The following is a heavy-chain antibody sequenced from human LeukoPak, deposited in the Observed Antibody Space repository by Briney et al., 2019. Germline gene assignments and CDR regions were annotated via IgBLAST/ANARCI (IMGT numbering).Heavy chain of an antibody. J-gene: IGHJ4*02. CDR1: GYTFNNYG. D-gene: IGHD3-22*01. CDR3: ARGDYYDNSTYLPCSFDH. Sequence: RASVKVSCKTSGYTFNNYGVSWVRQVPGQGLEWMGWISAYNGNTDSVQKFQGRVTMTTDTFTRTAYMELRSLRSDDTAVYYCARGDYYDNSTYLPCSFDHWGQGTLVTVSS. V-gene: IGHV1-18*01. CDR2: ISAYNGNT.